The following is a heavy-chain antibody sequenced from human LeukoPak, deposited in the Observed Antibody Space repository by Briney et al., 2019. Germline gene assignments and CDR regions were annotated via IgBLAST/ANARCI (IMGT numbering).Heavy chain of an antibody. J-gene: IGHJ4*02. Sequence: PGGSLRLSCAASGFPFNSHHMNWVRQAPGKGLEWISYISSAGNVIYYADSVKGRFTTSRDNAKNSLYLHMNSLRDEDTAVYYCARENGAFSPFGYWGQGILVTV. D-gene: IGHD2-8*01. V-gene: IGHV3-48*02. CDR3: ARENGAFSPFGY. CDR2: ISSAGNVI. CDR1: GFPFNSHH.